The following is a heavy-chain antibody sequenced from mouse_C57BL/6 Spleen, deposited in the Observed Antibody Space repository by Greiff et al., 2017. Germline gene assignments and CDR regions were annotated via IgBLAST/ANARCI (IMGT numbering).Heavy chain of an antibody. CDR3: AREGLQATGAMDY. CDR2: INDDGSST. D-gene: IGHD3-2*02. J-gene: IGHJ4*01. CDR1: GFTFSDYY. Sequence: EVMLVESEGGLVQPGSSMKLSCTASGFTFSDYYMAWVRQVPEKGLEWVANINDDGSSTYYLDSLKSRFIISRDNAKNIQYLQMSSLKSEDTATYYCAREGLQATGAMDYWGQGTSVTVSS. V-gene: IGHV5-16*01.